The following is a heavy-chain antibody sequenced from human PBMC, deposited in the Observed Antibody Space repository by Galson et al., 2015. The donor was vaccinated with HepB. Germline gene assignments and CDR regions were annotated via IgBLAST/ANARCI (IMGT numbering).Heavy chain of an antibody. CDR3: ASDPGSNSWSPVDY. CDR1: GFTFSSST. Sequence: SVKVSCKASGFTFSSSTIQWVRQTRGQRFEWIGRIVVGTGNTHYAEKFQDRVSITRDISTSTAYLEVSSLRPEDAAMYYCASDPGSNSWSPVDYWGQGTPVAVSS. J-gene: IGHJ4*02. D-gene: IGHD2-2*01. CDR2: IVVGTGNT. V-gene: IGHV1-58*02.